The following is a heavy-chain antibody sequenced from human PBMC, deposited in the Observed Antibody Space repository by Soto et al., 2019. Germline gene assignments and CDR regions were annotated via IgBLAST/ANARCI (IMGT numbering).Heavy chain of an antibody. D-gene: IGHD1-26*01. CDR3: AKAHAWELLFNC. J-gene: IGHJ4*02. Sequence: SLTCTVSGASISSGGYYWSWIRQHPGKGLEWIANIYYSGSTYYNPSLKSRVTISIDTPKSQFSLKLSSVTAADTAVYYCAKAHAWELLFNCWGQLTLVTVSS. CDR2: IYYSGST. V-gene: IGHV4-31*03. CDR1: GASISSGGYY.